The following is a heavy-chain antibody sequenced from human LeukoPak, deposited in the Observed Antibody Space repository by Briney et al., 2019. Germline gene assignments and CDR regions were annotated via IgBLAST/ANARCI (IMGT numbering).Heavy chain of an antibody. J-gene: IGHJ6*03. CDR2: IYYSGST. D-gene: IGHD3-9*01. CDR1: GGSISSYY. CDR3: ARGTPYYDILTGYLYYYMDV. V-gene: IGHV4-59*01. Sequence: SETLSLTCTVSGGSISSYYWSWIRQPPGKGLEWIGYIYYSGSTNYNPSLKSRVTISVDTSKNQFSLKLSSVTAADTAVYYCARGTPYYDILTGYLYYYMDVWGKGTTVTVSS.